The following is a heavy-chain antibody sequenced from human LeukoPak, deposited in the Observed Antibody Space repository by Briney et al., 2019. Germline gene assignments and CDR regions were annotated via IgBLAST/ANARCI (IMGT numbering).Heavy chain of an antibody. J-gene: IGHJ4*02. CDR2: IKRKTDGGTT. Sequence: GGSLRLSCAASGFTFSNGWMSWVRQAPGKGLEWVGRIKRKTDGGTTDYAAPVKGRFTISRDDSKNTLYLQMNSLKTEDTAVYYCTTVSFEWGQGTLVTVSS. CDR3: TTVSFE. V-gene: IGHV3-15*01. CDR1: GFTFSNGW.